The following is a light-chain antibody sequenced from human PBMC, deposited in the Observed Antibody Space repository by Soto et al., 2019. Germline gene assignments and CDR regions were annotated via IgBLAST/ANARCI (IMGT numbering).Light chain of an antibody. J-gene: IGLJ1*01. CDR3: QVWYSSTDLYV. Sequence: SYELTQPPSVSVAPGQTARITCGGNNIGSESVHWYQQRPGQAPVLVVYDGSDRPSGIPERFSGSNSANTATLTISRVEAGDEADYYCQVWYSSTDLYVFGSGTKVTVL. CDR1: NIGSES. CDR2: DGS. V-gene: IGLV3-21*02.